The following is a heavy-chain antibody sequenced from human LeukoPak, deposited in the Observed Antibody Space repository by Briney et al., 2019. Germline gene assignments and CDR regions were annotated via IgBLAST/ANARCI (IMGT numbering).Heavy chain of an antibody. CDR1: GGSISTSSYY. V-gene: IGHV4-39*01. J-gene: IGHJ4*02. CDR2: INYGGTT. CDR3: ARWSTTVFDY. D-gene: IGHD4-17*01. Sequence: SETLSLTCTVSGGSISTSSYYWGWIRQPPGKGLEWIGSINYGGTTNYNPSLKSRVTIFVDTSKNQFPLKLRSVTAADTAAYYCARWSTTVFDYWGQGTLVTVSS.